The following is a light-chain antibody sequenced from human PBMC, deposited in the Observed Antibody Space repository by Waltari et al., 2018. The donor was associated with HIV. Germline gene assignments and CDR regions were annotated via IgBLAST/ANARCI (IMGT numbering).Light chain of an antibody. CDR3: QQYKTWPLT. J-gene: IGKJ1*01. V-gene: IGKV3-15*01. Sequence: ETVMTPSPGTLSVSPGGRATLSCGASQNVFSDLAWYHQKPGQAPRPLLLGAAKSATGVPARFSGSGSGTEFTLTITSLQSEDYGLYHCQQYKTWPLTFGQGTRVEIQ. CDR2: GAA. CDR1: QNVFSD.